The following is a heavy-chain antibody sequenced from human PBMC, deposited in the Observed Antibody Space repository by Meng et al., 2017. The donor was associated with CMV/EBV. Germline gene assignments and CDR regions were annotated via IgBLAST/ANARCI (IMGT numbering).Heavy chain of an antibody. J-gene: IGHJ5*02. CDR3: ARSGYCSSTSRYEGWFDP. Sequence: GESLKISCAASGFTFSSYAMHWVRQAPGKGLEWVAVISYDGSNKYYADSVKGRFTISRDNSKNTLYLQMNSLRAEDTAVYYCARSGYCSSTSRYEGWFDPWGQGTLVTVSS. CDR1: GFTFSSYA. D-gene: IGHD2-2*01. CDR2: ISYDGSNK. V-gene: IGHV3-30*04.